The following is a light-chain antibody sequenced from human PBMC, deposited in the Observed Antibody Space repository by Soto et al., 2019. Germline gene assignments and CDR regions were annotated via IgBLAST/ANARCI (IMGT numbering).Light chain of an antibody. Sequence: QSVLTQPRSVSGSPGQSVTISCTGTSSDIGDSNYVSWYQQHPGKAPKLLIYDVTRRPSGVPDRFSGSKSGNTASLTITGLQAEDEADYYCQSYDSSLSGPVVFGGGTKLTVL. CDR3: QSYDSSLSGPVV. V-gene: IGLV2-11*01. CDR1: SSDIGDSNY. CDR2: DVT. J-gene: IGLJ2*01.